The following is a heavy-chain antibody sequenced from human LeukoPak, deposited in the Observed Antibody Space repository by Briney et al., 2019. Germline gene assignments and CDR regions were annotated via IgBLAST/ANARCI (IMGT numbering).Heavy chain of an antibody. V-gene: IGHV3-30*18. CDR1: GITFSSYG. J-gene: IGHJ6*02. D-gene: IGHD6-19*01. CDR2: ISYDGSKK. CDR3: AKRSMYASGWYGMDV. Sequence: PGGSLRLSCAASGITFSSYGMHWVRQAPGKGLEWVAVISYDGSKKYYADSVKGRFTISRDNSKNTLYLEMNSLRAEDTAVYYCAKRSMYASGWYGMDVWGQGTTVTVSS.